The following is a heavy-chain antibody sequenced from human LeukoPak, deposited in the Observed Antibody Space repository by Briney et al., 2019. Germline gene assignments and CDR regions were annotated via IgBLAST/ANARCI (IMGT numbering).Heavy chain of an antibody. V-gene: IGHV4-4*07. Sequence: SETLSLTCTVSGGSISSYYWSWIRQPAGKGLEWIGRIYTSGSTNYNPSLKSRVTTSVDTSKNQFSLKLSSVTAADTAVYYCARDRPEVGCSGGSCYSYYNWFDPWGQGTLVTVSS. CDR2: IYTSGST. CDR1: GGSISSYY. CDR3: ARDRPEVGCSGGSCYSYYNWFDP. J-gene: IGHJ5*02. D-gene: IGHD2-15*01.